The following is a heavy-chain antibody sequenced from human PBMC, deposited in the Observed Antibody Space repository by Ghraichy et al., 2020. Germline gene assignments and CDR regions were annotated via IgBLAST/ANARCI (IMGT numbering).Heavy chain of an antibody. J-gene: IGHJ4*02. Sequence: GESLNISCAASGFTFSDYYMNWIRQAPGKGLEWVSYISSSGGTIYYADSVKGRFTISRDNAKNSLYLQMNSLRAEDTAVYYCAREYDGDYDGYWGQGTLVTVSS. CDR1: GFTFSDYY. V-gene: IGHV3-11*01. CDR3: AREYDGDYDGY. CDR2: ISSSGGTI. D-gene: IGHD4-17*01.